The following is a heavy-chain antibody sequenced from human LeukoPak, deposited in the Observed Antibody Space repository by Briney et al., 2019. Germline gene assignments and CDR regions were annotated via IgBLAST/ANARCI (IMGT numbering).Heavy chain of an antibody. J-gene: IGHJ4*02. CDR2: INHRGNA. CDR1: GESFRAYY. D-gene: IGHD2-2*01. V-gene: IGHV4-34*01. Sequence: SETLSLTCAVYGESFRAYYWSWIRQPPGKGLEWIGEINHRGNASYNPSLKSRVTMSVDTSKSQFSLKLTSVTAADTAVYYCAGWHCNSISCERGFDYWGQGTLVTVSS. CDR3: AGWHCNSISCERGFDY.